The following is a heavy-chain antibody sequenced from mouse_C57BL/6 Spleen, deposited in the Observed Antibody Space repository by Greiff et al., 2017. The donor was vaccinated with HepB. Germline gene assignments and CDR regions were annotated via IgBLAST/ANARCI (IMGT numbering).Heavy chain of an antibody. V-gene: IGHV1-54*01. CDR3: ARRGYGYAMDY. CDR1: GYAFTNYL. J-gene: IGHJ4*01. CDR2: INPGSGGT. Sequence: KLQQSGAELVRPGTSVKVSCKASGYAFTNYLIEWVKQRPGQGLEWIGVINPGSGGTNYNEKFKGKATLTADKSSSTAYMQLSSLTSEDSAVYFCARRGYGYAMDYWGQGTSVTVSS. D-gene: IGHD2-2*01.